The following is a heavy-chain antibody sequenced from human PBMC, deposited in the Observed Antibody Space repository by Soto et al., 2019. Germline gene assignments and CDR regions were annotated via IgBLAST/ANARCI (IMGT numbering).Heavy chain of an antibody. V-gene: IGHV4-4*07. Sequence: QVQLQESGPGVVKPSETLSLTCTVSGGSINGNFLTWIRQPAGKGLEWIGRISSTGATNYNPSLKSRVAMSMDTSKNQFFLNLISVTAADTAVYFCTRELWVAGLLFYFDFWGQGSLVTVSS. CDR1: GGSINGNF. CDR3: TRELWVAGLLFYFDF. D-gene: IGHD6-19*01. J-gene: IGHJ4*02. CDR2: ISSTGAT.